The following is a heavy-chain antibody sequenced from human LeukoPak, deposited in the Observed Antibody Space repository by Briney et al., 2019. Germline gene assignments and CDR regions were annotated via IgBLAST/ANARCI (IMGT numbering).Heavy chain of an antibody. CDR3: ARNAYSNYGSFLEVRDWFDP. CDR1: GDSLSSYY. Sequence: SETLSLTSTDPGDSLSSYYRSCIPQPPGRRLEWIGYIYYSGSTNYNTSLQRRATTPVDTTTNQSSLKLSSMTAADRTVHYSARNAYSNYGSFLEVRDWFDPWGQGALVTVSS. J-gene: IGHJ5*02. D-gene: IGHD4-4*01. V-gene: IGHV4-59*01. CDR2: IYYSGST.